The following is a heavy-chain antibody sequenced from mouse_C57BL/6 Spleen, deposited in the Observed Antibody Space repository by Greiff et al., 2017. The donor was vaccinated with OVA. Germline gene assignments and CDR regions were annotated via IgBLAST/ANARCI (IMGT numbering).Heavy chain of an antibody. CDR3: ASIYDGYYVLFYAMDY. V-gene: IGHV5-17*01. CDR2: ISSGSSTI. J-gene: IGHJ4*01. CDR1: GFTFSDYG. D-gene: IGHD2-3*01. Sequence: EVKVVESGGGLVKPGGSLKLSCAASGFTFSDYGMHWVRQAPEKGLEWVAYISSGSSTIYYADTVKGRFTISRDNAKNTLFLQMTSLRSEDTAMYYCASIYDGYYVLFYAMDYWGQGTSVTVSS.